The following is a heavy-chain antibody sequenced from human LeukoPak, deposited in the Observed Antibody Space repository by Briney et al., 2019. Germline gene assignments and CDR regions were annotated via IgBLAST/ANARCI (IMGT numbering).Heavy chain of an antibody. Sequence: PSETLSLTCSVSGDFITNRYWRWIRQPPGKGLEGVVYTDSTETTNYNPSLKSRVTISVDTSKNQSSLKLSSVTAADTAVYYCAREAQEYSSGWYYVFDIWGQGTMVTVSS. V-gene: IGHV4-59*11. J-gene: IGHJ3*02. CDR3: AREAQEYSSGWYYVFDI. CDR2: TDSTETT. CDR1: GDFITNRY. D-gene: IGHD6-19*01.